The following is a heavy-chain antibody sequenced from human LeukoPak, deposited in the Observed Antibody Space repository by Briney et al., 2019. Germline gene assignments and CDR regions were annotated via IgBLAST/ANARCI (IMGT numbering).Heavy chain of an antibody. D-gene: IGHD3-3*01. CDR2: ISGSGGST. Sequence: GGSLRLSCAASGFTFSSYAMSWVRQAPGKGLEWVSAISGSGGSTYYADSVKGRFTISRDNSKNTLYLQMNSLRAEDTAVYYCAKEGDFGVVTTDAFDIWGQGTMVTVSS. J-gene: IGHJ3*02. V-gene: IGHV3-23*01. CDR1: GFTFSSYA. CDR3: AKEGDFGVVTTDAFDI.